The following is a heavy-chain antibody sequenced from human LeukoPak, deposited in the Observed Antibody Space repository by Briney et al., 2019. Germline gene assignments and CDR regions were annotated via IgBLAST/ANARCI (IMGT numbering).Heavy chain of an antibody. V-gene: IGHV4-34*01. D-gene: IGHD2-21*01. J-gene: IGHJ4*02. CDR2: INHSGST. CDR3: ARVRGAGLLDY. Sequence: SETLSLTCAVYGGSFRGYYWSWIRQPPGKGLEWVGEINHSGSTNYNPSLKSRVTISVDTSKTQFSLKMSSVTAADTAVYYCARVRGAGLLDYWGQGTLVTVSS. CDR1: GGSFRGYY.